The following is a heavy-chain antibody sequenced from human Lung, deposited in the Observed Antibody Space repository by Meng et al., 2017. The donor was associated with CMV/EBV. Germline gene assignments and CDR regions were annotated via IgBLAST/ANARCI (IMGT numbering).Heavy chain of an antibody. CDR1: GGYIHNYY. CDR3: ARAGHFFDYGDF. CDR2: IYSKGNT. D-gene: IGHD3-16*01. J-gene: IGHJ4*02. Sequence: QVQLQESGPGLVKPSETLSVTCTVSGGYIHNYYWGWIRQPPGKGLEWNCQIYSKGNTNYNPSLGSRVAISVDTSKSQFSLHLRSVTTEDTAVYFCARAGHFFDYGDFWGPGILVTVSS. V-gene: IGHV4-59*01.